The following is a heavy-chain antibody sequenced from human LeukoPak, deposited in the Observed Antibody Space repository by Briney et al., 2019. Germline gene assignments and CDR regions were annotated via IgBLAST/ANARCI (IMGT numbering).Heavy chain of an antibody. CDR3: AKDGRFGELFVFDY. V-gene: IGHV3-30*04. J-gene: IGHJ4*02. CDR1: GFTFSSYA. D-gene: IGHD3-10*01. CDR2: ISYDGSNK. Sequence: GGSLRLSCAASGFTFSSYAMHWVRQAPGKGLEWVAVISYDGSNKYYADSVKGRFTISRDNSKNTLYLQMNSLRAEDTAVYYCAKDGRFGELFVFDYWGQGTLVTVSS.